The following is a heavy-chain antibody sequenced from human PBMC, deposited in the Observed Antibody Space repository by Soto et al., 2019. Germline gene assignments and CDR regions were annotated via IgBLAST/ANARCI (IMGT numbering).Heavy chain of an antibody. CDR3: ASSGIVGREVNTWFDP. Sequence: LSLTCAVSAGSITTSYWSWIRQPLGKALEWIGYISYRGSTNYNPSLKSRLTISIDTSKSQISLKLTSMTTADTAVYYCASSGIVGREVNTWFDPWGQGTLVTVSS. CDR1: AGSITTSY. D-gene: IGHD3-22*01. CDR2: ISYRGST. J-gene: IGHJ5*02. V-gene: IGHV4-59*01.